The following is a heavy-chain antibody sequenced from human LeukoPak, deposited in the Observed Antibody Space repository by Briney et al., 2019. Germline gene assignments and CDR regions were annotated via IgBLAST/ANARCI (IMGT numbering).Heavy chain of an antibody. CDR1: GFTFSDYD. CDR3: ARFGPDAFDI. J-gene: IGHJ3*02. Sequence: GGSLRLSCAAPGFTFSDYDMHWVRQVTGRGLEWVSTIGTVGDTYYRDSVKGRFTISRENANNSLYLQMNSLRGGDTAVYYCARFGPDAFDIWGPGTMVTVPS. CDR2: IGTVGDT. V-gene: IGHV3-13*01. D-gene: IGHD3-16*01.